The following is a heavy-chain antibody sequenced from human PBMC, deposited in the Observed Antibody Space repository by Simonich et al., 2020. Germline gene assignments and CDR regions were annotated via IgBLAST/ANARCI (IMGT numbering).Heavy chain of an antibody. D-gene: IGHD3-10*01. J-gene: IGHJ6*02. CDR1: GYTFTGYY. CDR2: INPNSGGT. CDR3: ARVPGIYYYYGMDV. V-gene: IGHV1-2*06. Sequence: GAEVKKPGASVKVSCKASGYTFTGYYMHWVRQAPRQGLEWMGRINPNSGGTNYAQKFQGRVTMTRDTSISTAYMELSRLRSDDTAVYYCARVPGIYYYYGMDVWGQGTTVTVSS.